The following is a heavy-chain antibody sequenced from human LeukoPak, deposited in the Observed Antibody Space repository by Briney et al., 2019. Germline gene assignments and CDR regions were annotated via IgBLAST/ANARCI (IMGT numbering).Heavy chain of an antibody. J-gene: IGHJ4*02. V-gene: IGHV4-59*01. Sequence: PSETLSLTCTVSGGSISNYYWSWIRQPPGKGLEWIGYIYYSGSTNYNPSLKSRVTISVDTSKNQFSLKLSSVTAADTAVYYCSISSGWYEPFDYWGQGTLVTVSS. CDR1: GGSISNYY. CDR2: IYYSGST. CDR3: SISSGWYEPFDY. D-gene: IGHD6-19*01.